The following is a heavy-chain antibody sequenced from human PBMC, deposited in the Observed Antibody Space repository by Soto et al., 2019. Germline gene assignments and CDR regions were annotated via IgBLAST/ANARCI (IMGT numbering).Heavy chain of an antibody. Sequence: GGSLRLSCAASGFTFSSYAMSWVRQAPGKGLEWVSAISGSGGSTYYADSVKGRFTISRDNSKTTLYLQMNSLRAEDTAVYYCAKAPYYDILTGTIDYWGQGTLVTVSS. V-gene: IGHV3-23*01. CDR1: GFTFSSYA. J-gene: IGHJ4*02. CDR3: AKAPYYDILTGTIDY. CDR2: ISGSGGST. D-gene: IGHD3-9*01.